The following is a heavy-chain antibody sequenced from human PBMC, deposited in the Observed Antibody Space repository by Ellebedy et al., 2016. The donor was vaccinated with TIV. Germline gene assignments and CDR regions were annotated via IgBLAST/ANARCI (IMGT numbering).Heavy chain of an antibody. J-gene: IGHJ4*02. CDR3: AKAWCDGGCYGLGD. D-gene: IGHD2-21*02. Sequence: GESLKISXAGSGFNFNNYGMSWVRQAPGKGLEWVANIKQDGRDKYYVDSVKGRFTISRDNAKNSLYLQMNSLRVEDTAVYYCAKAWCDGGCYGLGDWGQGTLVTVSS. CDR1: GFNFNNYG. CDR2: IKQDGRDK. V-gene: IGHV3-7*01.